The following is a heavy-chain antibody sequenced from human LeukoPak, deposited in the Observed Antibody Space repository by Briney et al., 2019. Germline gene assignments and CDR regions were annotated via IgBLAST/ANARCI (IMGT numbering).Heavy chain of an antibody. CDR3: ARERYSGSLVDY. Sequence: SVKVSCKASGGTFSSYAISWVRQAPGQGLEWMGRIIPILGIANYAQKFQGRVTITADKSTSTAHMELSSLRSEDTAVYYCARERYSGSLVDYWGQGTLVTVSS. V-gene: IGHV1-69*04. J-gene: IGHJ4*02. CDR2: IIPILGIA. D-gene: IGHD1-26*01. CDR1: GGTFSSYA.